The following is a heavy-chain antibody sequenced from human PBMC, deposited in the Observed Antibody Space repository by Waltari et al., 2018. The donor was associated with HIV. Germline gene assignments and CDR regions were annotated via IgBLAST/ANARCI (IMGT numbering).Heavy chain of an antibody. CDR2: IKQDGSEK. V-gene: IGHV3-7*01. D-gene: IGHD3-3*01. CDR1: GFSFSNYW. CDR3: ARDQYYDFWSGYHTVGLDF. Sequence: EVELLESGGTLVRPGGSLRLSCSASGFSFSNYWVAWVRQAPGKGLEWVANIKQDGSEKFYVDSVRGRFSISRDNANNSLYLQLRDLRAEDTAFYFCARDQYYDFWSGYHTVGLDFWGQGTLVTVSS. J-gene: IGHJ4*02.